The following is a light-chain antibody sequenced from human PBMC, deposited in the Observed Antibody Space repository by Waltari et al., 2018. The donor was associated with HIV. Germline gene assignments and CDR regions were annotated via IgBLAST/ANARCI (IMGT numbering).Light chain of an antibody. CDR1: QILSGDY. Sequence: VLTQSPATLSLSTGEMATLPCRASQILSGDYLAWYQQKPGQAPRLLIYGASTRATDVPERFSGSRSGTLFTLTINRLEPEDFAMYYCQQYGSSPCTFGRGTNLDIK. J-gene: IGKJ2*02. CDR2: GAS. V-gene: IGKV3-20*01. CDR3: QQYGSSPCT.